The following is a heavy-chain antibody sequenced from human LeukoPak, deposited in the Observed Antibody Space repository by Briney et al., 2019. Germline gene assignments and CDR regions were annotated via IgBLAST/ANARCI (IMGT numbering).Heavy chain of an antibody. V-gene: IGHV4-38-2*01. D-gene: IGHD4-17*01. Sequence: PSETLSLTCAVSGYSISGGSYWGWIRQPPGKGLEWIGSIYRSGSTYYNPSLKTRVTISVDTSKNQFSLKLSSVTAADTAVYYCARAPYDYGDCDYWGQGTLVTVSS. CDR3: ARAPYDYGDCDY. J-gene: IGHJ4*02. CDR1: GYSISGGSY. CDR2: IYRSGST.